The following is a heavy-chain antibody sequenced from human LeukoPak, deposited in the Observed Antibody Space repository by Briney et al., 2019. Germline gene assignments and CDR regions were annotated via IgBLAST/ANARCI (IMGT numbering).Heavy chain of an antibody. D-gene: IGHD3-3*01. CDR3: ARGYYAGLDS. CDR1: GGSISSYY. Sequence: PSETLSLTCTVSGGSISSYYWNWIRQPAGKGLEWIGLIYISGSTNYNPSLRSRVTMSVDKSKNQLSLKLSSVTAADTAVYYCARGYYAGLDSWGQGTLVTVSS. J-gene: IGHJ4*02. V-gene: IGHV4-4*07. CDR2: IYISGST.